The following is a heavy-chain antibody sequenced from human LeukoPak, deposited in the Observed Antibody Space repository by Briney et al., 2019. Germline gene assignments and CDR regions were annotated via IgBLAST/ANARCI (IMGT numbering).Heavy chain of an antibody. CDR2: ISGSGGST. CDR1: GFTFSSYA. V-gene: IGHV3-23*01. J-gene: IGHJ4*02. Sequence: PGGSLRLSCAASGFTFSSYAMSWVRQAPGKGLEWVSAISGSGGSTYYADSVKGRFAISRDNSKNALYLQMNSLRAEDTAVYYCAKDVWDIVVVPAATFAYWGQATLVTVSS. CDR3: AKDVWDIVVVPAATFAY. D-gene: IGHD2-2*01.